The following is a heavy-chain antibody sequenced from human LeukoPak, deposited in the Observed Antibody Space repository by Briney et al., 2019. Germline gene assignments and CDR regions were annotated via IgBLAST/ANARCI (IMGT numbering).Heavy chain of an antibody. CDR1: GYTFTNNF. V-gene: IGHV1-46*01. J-gene: IGHJ6*03. CDR3: ARGPSITMVRGGQWYYYMDV. Sequence: ASVKVSCKASGYTFTNNFMHWVRQAPGQGLEWIGIINPSGDNTWYAQKFQGRVTMTRDMATSTDYLEVSSLRSEDTAVYYCARGPSITMVRGGQWYYYMDVWGKGTTVTISS. CDR2: INPSGDNT. D-gene: IGHD3-10*01.